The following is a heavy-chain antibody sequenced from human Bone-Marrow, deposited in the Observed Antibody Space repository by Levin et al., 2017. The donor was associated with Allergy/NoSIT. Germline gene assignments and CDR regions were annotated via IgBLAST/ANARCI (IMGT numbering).Heavy chain of an antibody. CDR1: GYSISSGYY. CDR2: IYHSGST. D-gene: IGHD6-19*01. V-gene: IGHV4-38-2*02. J-gene: IGHJ4*02. Sequence: PSETLSLNCAVSGYSISSGYYWGWIRQPPGKGLEWIGSIYHSGSTYYNPSLKSRVTISVDTSKNQFSLKLSSVTAADTAVYYCARDRYSSGWYDDWGQGTLVTVSS. CDR3: ARDRYSSGWYDD.